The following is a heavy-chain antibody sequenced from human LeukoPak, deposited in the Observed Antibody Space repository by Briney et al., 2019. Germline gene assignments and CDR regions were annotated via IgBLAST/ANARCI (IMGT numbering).Heavy chain of an antibody. CDR2: IYSAGNT. Sequence: GGSLRLSCAASGFIFSSNYMSWVRQAPGKGLEWVSVIYSAGNTYYTDSVTGRFTISRDNSKNTLYLLMNSLRAEDTAVYYCAKARITILLDYWGQGTLVTVSS. J-gene: IGHJ4*02. D-gene: IGHD3-9*01. CDR1: GFIFSSNY. CDR3: AKARITILLDY. V-gene: IGHV3-53*01.